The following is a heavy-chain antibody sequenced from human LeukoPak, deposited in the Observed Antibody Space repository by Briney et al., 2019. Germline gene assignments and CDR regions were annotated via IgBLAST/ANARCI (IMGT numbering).Heavy chain of an antibody. CDR3: ARASCSSTSCYTPDY. J-gene: IGHJ4*02. D-gene: IGHD2-2*02. CDR1: GFTFSSYS. V-gene: IGHV3-21*01. CDR2: ISSSSSYI. Sequence: PGGSLRLSCAASGFTFSSYSMTWVRQAPGKGLEWVSSISSSSSYIYYADSVKGRFTISRDNAKNSLYLQMNSLRAEDTAVYYCARASCSSTSCYTPDYWGQGTLVTVSS.